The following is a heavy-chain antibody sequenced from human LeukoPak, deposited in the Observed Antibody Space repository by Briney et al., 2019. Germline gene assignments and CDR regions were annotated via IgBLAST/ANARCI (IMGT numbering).Heavy chain of an antibody. CDR3: ARETYYDFWSGYSTTATYNWFDP. D-gene: IGHD3-3*01. J-gene: IGHJ5*02. CDR1: GYTFTGYY. CDR2: INPSGGST. Sequence: ASVKVSCKASGYTFTGYYMHWVRQAPGQGLEWMGIINPSGGSTSYAQKFQGRVTMTRDTSTSTVYMELSSLRSEDTAVYYCARETYYDFWSGYSTTATYNWFDPWGQGTLVTVSS. V-gene: IGHV1-46*01.